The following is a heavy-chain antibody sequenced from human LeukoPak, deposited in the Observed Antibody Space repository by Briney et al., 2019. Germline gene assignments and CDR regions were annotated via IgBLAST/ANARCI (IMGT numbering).Heavy chain of an antibody. Sequence: SETLSLTCTVSGGSISSSTYYWGWIRQPPGKGLEWIGSIYYSGSTYSNPSLKSRVAVFVDTSRDQFSLDLSFVTAADTALYYCVRHISTNTGYFDSCGQGTLVSVSS. CDR1: GGSISSSTYY. CDR3: VRHISTNTGYFDS. D-gene: IGHD5-24*01. V-gene: IGHV4-39*01. J-gene: IGHJ4*02. CDR2: IYYSGST.